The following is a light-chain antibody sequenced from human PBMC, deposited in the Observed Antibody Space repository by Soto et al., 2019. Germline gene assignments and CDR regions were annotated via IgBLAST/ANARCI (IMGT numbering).Light chain of an antibody. J-gene: IGLJ3*02. CDR3: AAWDDSLNGPL. Sequence: QAVVTQPPSASGTPGQRVTISCSGSSSNIGSNTVTWYQQLPGTAPTLLIYSNNQRPSGVPDRFSGSKSGTSASLAVNGLQSGDEADYYCAAWDDSLNGPLFGGGTKLTVL. CDR1: SSNIGSNT. V-gene: IGLV1-44*01. CDR2: SNN.